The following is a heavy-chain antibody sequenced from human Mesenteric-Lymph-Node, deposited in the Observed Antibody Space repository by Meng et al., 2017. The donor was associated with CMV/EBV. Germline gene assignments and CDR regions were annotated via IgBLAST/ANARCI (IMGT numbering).Heavy chain of an antibody. CDR2: IKQDGSEK. D-gene: IGHD3-22*01. CDR1: GFTFSDYY. Sequence: GESLKISCAASGFTFSDYYMSWVRQAPGKGLEWVANIKQDGSEKYYVDSVKGRFTISRDNAKNSLYLQMNSLRAEDTAVYYCARDEGYDSSGYYYRWGQGTLVTVSS. CDR3: ARDEGYDSSGYYYR. V-gene: IGHV3-7*01. J-gene: IGHJ4*02.